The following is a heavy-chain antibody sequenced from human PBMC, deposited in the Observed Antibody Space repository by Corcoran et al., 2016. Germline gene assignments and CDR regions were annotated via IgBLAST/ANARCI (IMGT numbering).Heavy chain of an antibody. CDR2: INHSGST. CDR1: GGSFSGYY. J-gene: IGHJ5*02. D-gene: IGHD6-13*01. Sequence: QLQQWGAGLLKPSETLSLTCAVYGGSFSGYYWSWIRQPPGKGLEWIGEINHSGSTNYNPSLKSRVTISVDTSKNQFSLKLSSVTAADTAVYYCARGYSSSWFDPWGQGTLVTVSS. CDR3: ARGYSSSWFDP. V-gene: IGHV4-34*01.